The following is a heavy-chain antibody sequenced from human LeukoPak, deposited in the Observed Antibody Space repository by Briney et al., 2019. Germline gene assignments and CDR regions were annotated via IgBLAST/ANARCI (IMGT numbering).Heavy chain of an antibody. CDR1: GYSISSGYY. D-gene: IGHD5-24*01. V-gene: IGHV4-38-2*01. J-gene: IGHJ5*02. CDR3: ARLRDLYNCFDP. Sequence: KPSETLSLTCVVSGYSISSGYYWGWIRQPPGKGLEWIATIHHSGSTYYSPSLKSRVTTSVDTSKNQFSLELSSVTAADTAVYYCARLRDLYNCFDPWGQGTLVIVSS. CDR2: IHHSGST.